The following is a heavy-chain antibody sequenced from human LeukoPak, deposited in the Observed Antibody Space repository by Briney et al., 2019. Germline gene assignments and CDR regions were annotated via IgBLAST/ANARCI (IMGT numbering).Heavy chain of an antibody. Sequence: PSETLSLTCTVSGRSISSYYWSWIRQPPGKGLEWIGYIYYSGSTNYNPSLKSRVTISVDTSKNQFSLKLSSVTAADTAVYYCASLYGDYRWENYYYYGMDVWGQGTTVTVSS. D-gene: IGHD4-17*01. V-gene: IGHV4-59*08. J-gene: IGHJ6*02. CDR1: GRSISSYY. CDR3: ASLYGDYRWENYYYYGMDV. CDR2: IYYSGST.